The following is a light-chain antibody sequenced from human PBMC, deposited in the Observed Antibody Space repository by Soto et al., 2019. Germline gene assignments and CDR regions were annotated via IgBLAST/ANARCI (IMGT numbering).Light chain of an antibody. V-gene: IGKV3D-20*02. CDR3: QQRSNWPIT. J-gene: IGKJ5*01. CDR1: QSVTSNY. Sequence: EVVMTQSPATLSVSPGERATLSCRASQSVTSNYLAWYQQKPGQAPRLLIYGTSIRATGIPDRFSGSGSGTDFTLAIGSLEPEDFAVYYCQQRSNWPITFGQGTRLEIK. CDR2: GTS.